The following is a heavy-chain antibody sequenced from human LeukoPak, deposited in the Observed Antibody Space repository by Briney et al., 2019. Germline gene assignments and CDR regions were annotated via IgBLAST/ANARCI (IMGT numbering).Heavy chain of an antibody. V-gene: IGHV4-61*02. CDR3: ARGSYYDILTGYYPTPPWFDP. CDR2: IYTSGST. D-gene: IGHD3-9*01. J-gene: IGHJ5*02. CDR1: GGSISSGSYY. Sequence: SETLSLTCTVSGGSISSGSYYWSWIRQPAGKGLEWIGRIYTSGSTNYNPSLKSRVTISVDTSKNQFSLKLSSVTAADTAVYYCARGSYYDILTGYYPTPPWFDPWGQGTLVTVSS.